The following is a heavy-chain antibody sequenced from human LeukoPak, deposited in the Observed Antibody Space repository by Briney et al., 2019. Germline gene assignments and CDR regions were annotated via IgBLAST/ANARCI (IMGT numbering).Heavy chain of an antibody. J-gene: IGHJ4*02. CDR1: GYTFTGYY. V-gene: IGHV1-2*02. CDR2: INPNSGGT. D-gene: IGHD6-13*01. Sequence: DSVKVSCKASGYTFTGYYMHWVRQAPGQGLEWMGWINPNSGGTNYAQKFQGRVTMTRDTSISTAYMELSRLRSDDTAIYYCARSSNWFNFDYWGQGTLVTVSS. CDR3: ARSSNWFNFDY.